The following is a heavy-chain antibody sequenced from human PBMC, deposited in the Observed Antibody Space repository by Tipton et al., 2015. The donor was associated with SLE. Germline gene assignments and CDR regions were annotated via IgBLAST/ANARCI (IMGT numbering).Heavy chain of an antibody. Sequence: TLSLTCTVSGGSTRPCFYYLGLIEQLAGKGLEWIGHLYSSGSTNYSTFLHSRITISVDTSKNQLSLNVISMTAADTAVYYCARLAVAGMWYYFDFWGQGAPVTVSS. CDR3: ARLAVAGMWYYFDF. CDR2: LYSSGST. CDR1: GGSTRPCFYY. V-gene: IGHV4-61*09. J-gene: IGHJ4*02. D-gene: IGHD6-19*01.